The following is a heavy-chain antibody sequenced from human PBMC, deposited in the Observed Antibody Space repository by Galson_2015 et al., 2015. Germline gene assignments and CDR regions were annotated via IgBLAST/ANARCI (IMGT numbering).Heavy chain of an antibody. D-gene: IGHD6-19*01. J-gene: IGHJ4*02. V-gene: IGHV3-48*02. Sequence: SLRLSCAASGFTFSSYHMNWVRQAPGMGLEWISYISSGGGTIYYADSVKGRFTISRDNASNSLYLQMNSLRDEDTAVYYCARENFGHWLNYFDHWGQGTLVTVSS. CDR1: GFTFSSYH. CDR3: ARENFGHWLNYFDH. CDR2: ISSGGGTI.